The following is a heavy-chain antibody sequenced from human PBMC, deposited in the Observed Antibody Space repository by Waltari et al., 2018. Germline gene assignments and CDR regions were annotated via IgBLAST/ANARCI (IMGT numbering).Heavy chain of an antibody. CDR1: GDSMSSTYW. D-gene: IGHD1-26*01. V-gene: IGHV4-4*02. J-gene: IGHJ4*02. Sequence: QLQLQESAPGLVKPSGTLSLPCGVSGDSMSSTYWWCWVRQPPGMGLAWIGQVRCSGRTNYNPSFASRVTMSVYIYNSQCSLMLTSATAADTAVYYCARDRGRGLYLDSRGPGTLVTVSP. CDR2: VRCSGRT. CDR3: ARDRGRGLYLDS.